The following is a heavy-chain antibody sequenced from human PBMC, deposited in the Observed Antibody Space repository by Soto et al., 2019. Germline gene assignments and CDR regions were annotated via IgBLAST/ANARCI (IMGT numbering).Heavy chain of an antibody. Sequence: SETLSLTCAVYGGSFSGYYWSWIRQPPGKGLEWIGEINHSGSTNYNPSLKSRVTISVDTSKNQFSLKLSSVTAADTAVYYCANRGNKLVPAAMKQVSFQPWGQGTLVT. CDR1: GGSFSGYY. D-gene: IGHD2-2*01. V-gene: IGHV4-34*01. J-gene: IGHJ1*01. CDR2: INHSGST. CDR3: ANRGNKLVPAAMKQVSFQP.